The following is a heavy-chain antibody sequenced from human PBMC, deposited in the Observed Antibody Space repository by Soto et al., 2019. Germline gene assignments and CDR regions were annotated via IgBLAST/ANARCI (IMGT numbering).Heavy chain of an antibody. Sequence: SETLSLTCTVSGGSISSGGYYWSWIRQHPGKGLEWIGYIYYSGSTYYNPSLKSRVTISVDTSKNQFSLKLSSVTAADTAVYYCARGSPGYCSSTSCYLGGWFDPWGQGTLVTVSS. V-gene: IGHV4-31*03. CDR3: ARGSPGYCSSTSCYLGGWFDP. J-gene: IGHJ5*02. CDR1: GGSISSGGYY. CDR2: IYYSGST. D-gene: IGHD2-2*01.